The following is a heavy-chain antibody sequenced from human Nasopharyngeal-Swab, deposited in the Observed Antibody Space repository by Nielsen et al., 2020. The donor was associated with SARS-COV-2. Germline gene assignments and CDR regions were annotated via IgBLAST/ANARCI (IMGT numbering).Heavy chain of an antibody. D-gene: IGHD2-15*01. V-gene: IGHV1-2*06. CDR1: GYTFSDYF. CDR2: ISPNSGGT. CDR3: ARSCATVGCPFDP. J-gene: IGHJ5*02. Sequence: ASVKVSCKTSGYTFSDYFIHWVRPAPGQGLEWMGRISPNSGGTNFAQKFRGRVTVTRDASISTAYLELTGLTSDDTAAYYCARSCATVGCPFDPWGRGTLVTVSS.